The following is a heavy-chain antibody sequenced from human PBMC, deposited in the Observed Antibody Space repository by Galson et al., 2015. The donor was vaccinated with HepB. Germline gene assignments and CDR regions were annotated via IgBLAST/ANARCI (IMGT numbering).Heavy chain of an antibody. CDR2: IKPDGSEK. CDR3: ARSWDYYDT. D-gene: IGHD3-22*01. CDR1: RFTFSRYW. Sequence: SLRLSCAASRFTFSRYWMSWVRQAPGKGLEWVANIKPDGSEKYYVDSVKGRFTISRDNAKNSLYLQMNSLRAEDTAVYYCARSWDYYDTWGQGTRVTVSS. V-gene: IGHV3-7*03. J-gene: IGHJ1*01.